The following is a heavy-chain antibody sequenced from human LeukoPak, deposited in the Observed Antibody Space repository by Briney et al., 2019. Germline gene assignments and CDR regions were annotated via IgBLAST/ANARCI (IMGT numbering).Heavy chain of an antibody. CDR2: ISGSGGST. V-gene: IGHV3-23*01. CDR3: AKDRQRWLQWYFDY. D-gene: IGHD5-24*01. Sequence: GGSLRLSCAASGFTFSSYAMSWVRRAPGKGLEWVSAISGSGGSTYYADSVKGRFTIVRDNSKNTLYLQMNSLRAEDTAVYYCAKDRQRWLQWYFDYWGQGTLVTVSS. CDR1: GFTFSSYA. J-gene: IGHJ4*02.